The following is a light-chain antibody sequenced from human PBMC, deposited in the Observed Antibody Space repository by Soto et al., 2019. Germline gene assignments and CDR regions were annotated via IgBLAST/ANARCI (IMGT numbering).Light chain of an antibody. Sequence: EIVLTQSPATLSLSPGEIATLSCRASQTVSRNLAWYQQRPGQAPRLLIHGATTRATGIPARFSGSGFGTDFTLTISSLQSEDFAVYYCQLYNSWPLTFGGGTKVDIK. V-gene: IGKV3-15*01. J-gene: IGKJ4*01. CDR1: QTVSRN. CDR2: GAT. CDR3: QLYNSWPLT.